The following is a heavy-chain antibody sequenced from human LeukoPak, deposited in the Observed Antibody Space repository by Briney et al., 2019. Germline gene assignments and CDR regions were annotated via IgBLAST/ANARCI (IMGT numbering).Heavy chain of an antibody. J-gene: IGHJ4*02. Sequence: SETLSLTCAVYGGSFSGYYWSWIRQPPGKGLEWIGEINHSGSTNYNPSLKSRVTISVDTSKNQFSLKLSSVTAADTAVYYCAILSIAAPKGSFDYWGQGTLVTVSS. CDR2: INHSGST. CDR3: AILSIAAPKGSFDY. CDR1: GGSFSGYY. D-gene: IGHD6-6*01. V-gene: IGHV4-34*01.